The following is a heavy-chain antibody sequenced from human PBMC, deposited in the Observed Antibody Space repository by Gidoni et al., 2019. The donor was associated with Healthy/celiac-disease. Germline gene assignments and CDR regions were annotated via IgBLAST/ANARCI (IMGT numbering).Heavy chain of an antibody. J-gene: IGHJ3*02. Sequence: QVPLVESWGGVVQPGRSLRSSCPPSRFTFLRDAMQWVRQAPCKGLEWGEVISHDGSNKYYAESVKGRLTISRDNSKNTLYLQMNSLRAEDTAVYYCAREPGWFSPGRALDIWGQGTMGTVSS. CDR1: RFTFLRDA. CDR3: AREPGWFSPGRALDI. V-gene: IGHV3-30-3*01. D-gene: IGHD2-15*01. CDR2: ISHDGSNK.